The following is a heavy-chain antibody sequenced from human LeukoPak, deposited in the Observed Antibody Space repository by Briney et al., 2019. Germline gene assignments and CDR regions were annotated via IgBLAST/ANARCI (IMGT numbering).Heavy chain of an antibody. CDR3: AKGGTGYSSSWYVY. V-gene: IGHV3-23*01. CDR2: ISGSGGST. D-gene: IGHD6-13*01. CDR1: GFTFSSYA. J-gene: IGHJ4*02. Sequence: GGSLRLSCAASGFTFSSYAMSWVRQAPGKGLEWVSAISGSGGSTYYADSVKGRFTISRDNSKNTLYLQMNSLRAEDTAVYYCAKGGTGYSSSWYVYWGQGTLVTVSS.